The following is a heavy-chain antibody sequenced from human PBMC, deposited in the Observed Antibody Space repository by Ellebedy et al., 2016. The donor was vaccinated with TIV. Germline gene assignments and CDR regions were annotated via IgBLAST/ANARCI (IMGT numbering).Heavy chain of an antibody. CDR2: INSDGSST. Sequence: GESLKISCAASGFTFSSYWMHWVRQAPGKGLVWVSRINSDGSSTSYAAPVKGRFTISRDNSKNTLYLQMNSLRVEDTALYYCARGGRRWGQGTLVTVSS. V-gene: IGHV3-74*01. CDR1: GFTFSSYW. CDR3: ARGGRR. J-gene: IGHJ4*02. D-gene: IGHD3-10*01.